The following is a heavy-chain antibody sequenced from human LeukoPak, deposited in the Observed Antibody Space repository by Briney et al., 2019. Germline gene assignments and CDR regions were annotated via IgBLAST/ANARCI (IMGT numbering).Heavy chain of an antibody. J-gene: IGHJ6*02. CDR1: GFTFSSYR. CDR2: ISSSSSYI. Sequence: GGSLRLSCAASGFTFSSYRMNWVRQAPGKGLEWVSSISSSSSYIYYADSVKGRFTISRDNAKNSLYLQMNSLRAEDTAVYYCAREMGASLYYYYGMDVWGQGTTVTVSS. V-gene: IGHV3-21*01. CDR3: AREMGASLYYYYGMDV. D-gene: IGHD1-26*01.